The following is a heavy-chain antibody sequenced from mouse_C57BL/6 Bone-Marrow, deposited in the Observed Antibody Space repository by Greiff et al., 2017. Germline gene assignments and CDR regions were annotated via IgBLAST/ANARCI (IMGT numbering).Heavy chain of an antibody. V-gene: IGHV1-22*01. J-gene: IGHJ3*01. CDR3: ARKGLSLLGDYSDVGFAY. Sequence: EVQLQQSGPELVKPGASVKMSCKASGYTFTDYNMHWVKQSHGKSLEWIGYINPNNGGTSYNQKFKGKATLTVNTSSSTAYMELRSLTSEDSAVYYCARKGLSLLGDYSDVGFAYWGQGTLVTVSA. CDR1: GYTFTDYN. CDR2: INPNNGGT. D-gene: IGHD2-10*01.